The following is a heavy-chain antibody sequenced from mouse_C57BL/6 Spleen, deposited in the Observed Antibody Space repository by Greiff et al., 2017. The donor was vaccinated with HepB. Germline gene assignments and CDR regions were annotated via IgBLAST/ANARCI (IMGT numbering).Heavy chain of an antibody. J-gene: IGHJ2*01. CDR1: GYTFTSYW. D-gene: IGHD1-1*01. CDR3: ARGLGYYGSSRRGYFDY. CDR2: IDPSDSYT. Sequence: QVQLKESGAELVKPGASVKLSCKASGYTFTSYWMQWVKQRPGQGLEWIGEIDPSDSYTNYNQKFKGKATLTVDTSSSTAYMQLSSLTSEDSAVYYCARGLGYYGSSRRGYFDYWGQGTTLTVSS. V-gene: IGHV1-50*01.